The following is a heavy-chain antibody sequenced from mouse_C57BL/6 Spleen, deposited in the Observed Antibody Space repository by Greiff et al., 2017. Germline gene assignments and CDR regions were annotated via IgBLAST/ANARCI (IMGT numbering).Heavy chain of an antibody. D-gene: IGHD1-1*01. Sequence: QVQLQQSGTELVKPGASVKLSCKASGYTFTSYWMHWVKQRPGQGLEWIGNINPSNGGTNYNEKFKSKATLTVDKSSSTAYMQLSSLTSEDSAVYYCASPLYYYGSSYRAWFAYWGQGTLVTVSA. CDR1: GYTFTSYW. J-gene: IGHJ3*01. V-gene: IGHV1-53*01. CDR2: INPSNGGT. CDR3: ASPLYYYGSSYRAWFAY.